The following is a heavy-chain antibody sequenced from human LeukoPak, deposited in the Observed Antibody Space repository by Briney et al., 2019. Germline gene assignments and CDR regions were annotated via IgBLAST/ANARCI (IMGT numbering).Heavy chain of an antibody. V-gene: IGHV3-23*01. Sequence: PPGGSLRLSCAASGFTFSSYAMSWVRQAPGKGLEWVSAISGSGGSTYYADSVKGRFTISRDNSKNTLYLQMNSLRAEDTAVYYCAKGRSSSWYSRVFDYWGQGTLVTVSS. CDR1: GFTFSSYA. J-gene: IGHJ4*02. D-gene: IGHD6-13*01. CDR3: AKGRSSSWYSRVFDY. CDR2: ISGSGGST.